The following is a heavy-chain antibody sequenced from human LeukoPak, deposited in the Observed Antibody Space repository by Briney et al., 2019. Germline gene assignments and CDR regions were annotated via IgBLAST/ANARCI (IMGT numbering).Heavy chain of an antibody. D-gene: IGHD2-8*01. Sequence: SETLSLTCTVSSGSIGSSSNYWGWIRQAPGKGLEWIGNVYYSGSTFYNPSLKSRVTISVDTSKNQFSLKLTSVTAADTAIYYCARASFNVVFGNWFDPWGQGTLVTVSS. V-gene: IGHV4-39*01. CDR1: SGSIGSSSNY. J-gene: IGHJ5*02. CDR2: VYYSGST. CDR3: ARASFNVVFGNWFDP.